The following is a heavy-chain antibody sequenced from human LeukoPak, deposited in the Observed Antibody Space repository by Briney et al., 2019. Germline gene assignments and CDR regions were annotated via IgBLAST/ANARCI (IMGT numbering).Heavy chain of an antibody. CDR1: GGSISSLY. CDR2: IYYSGST. J-gene: IGHJ6*03. V-gene: IGHV4-59*01. CDR3: ARGSGSYGSNMDV. Sequence: SETLSLTCAVSGGSISSLYWNWIRQPPGKGLEYIGYIYYSGSTNYNPSLKSRLTISIDTSKNQSSLKLNSVTVADTAIYYCARGSGSYGSNMDVWGKGTTVTISS. D-gene: IGHD3-10*01.